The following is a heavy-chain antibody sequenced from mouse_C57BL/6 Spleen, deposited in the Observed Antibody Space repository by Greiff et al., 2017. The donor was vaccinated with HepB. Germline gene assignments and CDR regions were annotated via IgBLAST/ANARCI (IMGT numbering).Heavy chain of an antibody. CDR1: GFTFSSYA. J-gene: IGHJ4*01. CDR2: ISDGGSYT. Sequence: EVNLVESGGGLVKPGGSLKLSCAASGFTFSSYAMSWVRQTPEKRLEWVATISDGGSYTYYPDNVKGRFTISRDNAKNNLYLQMSHLKSEDTAMYYCAREGDYDDAMDYWGQGTSVTVSS. CDR3: AREGDYDDAMDY. D-gene: IGHD2-4*01. V-gene: IGHV5-4*01.